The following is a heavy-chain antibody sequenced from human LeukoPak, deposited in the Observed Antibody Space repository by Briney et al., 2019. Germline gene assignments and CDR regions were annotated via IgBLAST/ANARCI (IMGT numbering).Heavy chain of an antibody. V-gene: IGHV1-18*01. J-gene: IGHJ4*02. Sequence: ASVKVSCKASGYTFTGYGISWVRQAPGQGREWMGWISAYNGNTNYAQKLQGRVTITTDESTSTAYMELSSLRSEDTAVYYCARDSWGYGDSPFDYWGQGTLVTVSS. D-gene: IGHD4-17*01. CDR3: ARDSWGYGDSPFDY. CDR1: GYTFTGYG. CDR2: ISAYNGNT.